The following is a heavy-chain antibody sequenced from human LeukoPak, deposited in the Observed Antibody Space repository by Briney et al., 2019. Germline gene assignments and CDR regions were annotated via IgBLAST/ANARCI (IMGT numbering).Heavy chain of an antibody. CDR2: IYTRGSA. Sequence: SQTLSLTCTVSGDSISSGTYYWSWVRQHPGKGLEWIGYIYTRGSAYYNPSLTSRVTISVDTSKNQFSLKLSSVTAADTAVYHCGRLATAYRSGWYYYFDYWGQGTLVTVSS. CDR3: GRLATAYRSGWYYYFDY. J-gene: IGHJ4*02. D-gene: IGHD6-19*01. CDR1: GDSISSGTYY. V-gene: IGHV4-31*03.